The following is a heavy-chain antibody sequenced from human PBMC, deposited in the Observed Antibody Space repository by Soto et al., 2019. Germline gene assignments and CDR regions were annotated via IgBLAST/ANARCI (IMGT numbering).Heavy chain of an antibody. V-gene: IGHV1-2*02. CDR2: VNPKRGGT. J-gene: IGHJ2*01. D-gene: IGHD3-3*01. Sequence: ASVKVSCKTYGYSFVNFFLHWVRQAPGQGPEWMGFVNPKRGGTEYAPKFQGRVTMTRDTSINTVYLDLSGLTSDDTAVYYCARDSGIPGRFWYFDIGGRGTLVTVS. CDR3: ARDSGIPGRFWYFDI. CDR1: GYSFVNFF.